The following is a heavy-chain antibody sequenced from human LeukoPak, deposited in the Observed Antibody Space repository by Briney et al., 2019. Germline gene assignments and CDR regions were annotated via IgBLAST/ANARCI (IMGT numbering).Heavy chain of an antibody. CDR2: ISAYNVNT. D-gene: IGHD3-3*01. CDR1: GYTFTSYG. V-gene: IGHV1-18*01. CDR3: ARIELYYDFWSGQDY. Sequence: ASVKVSCKASGYTFTSYGISWVRQAPGQGLEWMGWISAYNVNTNYAQKLQGRVTMTTDTSTSTAYMELRSLRSDDTAVYYCARIELYYDFWSGQDYWGQGTLVTVSS. J-gene: IGHJ4*02.